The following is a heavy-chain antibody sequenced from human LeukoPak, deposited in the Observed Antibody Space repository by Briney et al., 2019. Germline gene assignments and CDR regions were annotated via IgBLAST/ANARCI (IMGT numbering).Heavy chain of an antibody. J-gene: IGHJ4*02. CDR2: FDPEDGET. D-gene: IGHD3-22*01. Sequence: ASVKVSCKDSGYTLTELSMHWVRQAPGKGLEWMGGFDPEDGETIYAQKFQGRVTMTEDTSTDTAYMELSSLRSEDTAVYYCATVGYYYDSSGYPYYFDYWGQGTLVTVSS. CDR1: GYTLTELS. CDR3: ATVGYYYDSSGYPYYFDY. V-gene: IGHV1-24*01.